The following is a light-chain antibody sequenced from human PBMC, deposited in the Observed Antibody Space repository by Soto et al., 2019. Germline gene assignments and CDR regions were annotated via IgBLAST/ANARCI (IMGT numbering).Light chain of an antibody. CDR1: QGVSTNY. CDR3: HQYGSTPFT. Sequence: EIVLTQSPGTLSLSPGDRATLSCRASQGVSTNYLAWYQQKIGQAPRLLIYGASSRATGIPDRFSGSGSGTDFTLTISRLEPAEFAVYYCHQYGSTPFTFGPGTKVDIK. V-gene: IGKV3-20*01. J-gene: IGKJ3*01. CDR2: GAS.